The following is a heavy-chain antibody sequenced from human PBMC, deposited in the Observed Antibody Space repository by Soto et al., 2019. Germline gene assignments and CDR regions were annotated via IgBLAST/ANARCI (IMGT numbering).Heavy chain of an antibody. D-gene: IGHD6-6*01. Sequence: QVQLVESGGGVVQPGRSLRLSCAASGFTFSSYAMHWVRQAPGKGLEWVAVISYDGSNKYYADSVKGRFTISRDNSKNTLDLQMNSLRAEDTAVYYCAGSSSRWFDPWGQGTLVTVSS. CDR1: GFTFSSYA. CDR3: AGSSSRWFDP. CDR2: ISYDGSNK. V-gene: IGHV3-30-3*01. J-gene: IGHJ5*02.